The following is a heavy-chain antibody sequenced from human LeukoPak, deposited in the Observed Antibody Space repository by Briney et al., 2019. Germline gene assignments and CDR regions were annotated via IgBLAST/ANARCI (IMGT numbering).Heavy chain of an antibody. V-gene: IGHV3-23*01. CDR1: GFTFSTYV. CDR3: AKGNWSYFDY. J-gene: IGHJ4*02. D-gene: IGHD1-1*01. CDR2: ISGSGGST. Sequence: GGSLRLSCAASGFTFSTYVMSWDRQAPGKGLEWVSAISGSGGSTYYADSVKGRFTISRDNSKNTLYLQMNSLGADDTAVYYCAKGNWSYFDYWGQGTLVTVSS.